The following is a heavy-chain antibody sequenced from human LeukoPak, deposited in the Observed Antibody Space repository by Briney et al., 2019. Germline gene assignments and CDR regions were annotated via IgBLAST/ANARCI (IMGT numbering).Heavy chain of an antibody. CDR3: AKDASDYGDYYYGMDV. J-gene: IGHJ6*02. CDR2: MSYDGSNK. CDR1: GFTFSSYG. D-gene: IGHD4-17*01. Sequence: GGSLRLSCAASGFTFSSYGMHWVRQAPGKGLEWVAVMSYDGSNKYYADSVKGRFTISRDNSKNTLYLQMNSLRAEDTAVYYCAKDASDYGDYYYGMDVWGQGTTVTVSS. V-gene: IGHV3-30*18.